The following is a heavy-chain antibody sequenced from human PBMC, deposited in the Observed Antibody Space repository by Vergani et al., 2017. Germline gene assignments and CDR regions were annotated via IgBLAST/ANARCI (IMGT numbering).Heavy chain of an antibody. CDR2: IYLNDDQ. D-gene: IGHD1-7*01. CDR1: VFSLNTRGVS. V-gene: IGHV2-5*04. CDR3: VYRKTECGTTGCFYPLYYYYYMDV. Sequence: QITLKESGPTLGKPTQTLTLTCTFSVFSLNTRGVSVAWIRQPPGKALDWLSLIYLNDDQHYSPSLNNRFTITMYTSKNQVVLTMTNMDYVDTGTYYCVYRKTECGTTGCFYPLYYYYYMDVWGKGTTVTVSS. J-gene: IGHJ6*03.